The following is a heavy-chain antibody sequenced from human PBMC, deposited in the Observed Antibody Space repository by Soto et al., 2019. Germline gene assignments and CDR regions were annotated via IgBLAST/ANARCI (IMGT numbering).Heavy chain of an antibody. Sequence: GESLKISCKSSGYSFSTYWFAWVRQMPGKGLEWMGVIYPDDSDTRYSPSFQGQVTISADKSISTAYLQWNSLKASDTAMYYCARQSQYYGMDVWGQGTTVTVSS. V-gene: IGHV5-51*01. J-gene: IGHJ6*02. CDR3: ARQSQYYGMDV. CDR1: GYSFSTYW. CDR2: IYPDDSDT.